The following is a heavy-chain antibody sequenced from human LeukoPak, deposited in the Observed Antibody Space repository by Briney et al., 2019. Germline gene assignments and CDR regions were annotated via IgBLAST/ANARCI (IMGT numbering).Heavy chain of an antibody. CDR1: GFTFSSYG. D-gene: IGHD3-10*01. V-gene: IGHV3-30*18. CDR3: AKAQRFGELWYYFDY. J-gene: IGHJ4*02. CDR2: ISYDGSNK. Sequence: TGGSLRLSCAASGFTFSSYGMHWVRQAPGQGLEWVAVISYDGSNKYYADSVKGRFTISRDNSKNTLYLQMNSLRAEDTAVYYCAKAQRFGELWYYFDYWGQGTLVTVSS.